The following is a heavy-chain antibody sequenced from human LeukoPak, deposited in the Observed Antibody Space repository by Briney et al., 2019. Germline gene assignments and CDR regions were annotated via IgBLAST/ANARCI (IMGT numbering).Heavy chain of an antibody. D-gene: IGHD2-21*02. CDR2: IGTAGDT. CDR3: ARELVTATIPSRGMDV. V-gene: IGHV3-13*01. J-gene: IGHJ6*02. CDR1: GFTFSSYD. Sequence: GGSLRLSCAASGFTFSSYDMHWVRQATGKGLEWVSAIGTAGDTYYPGSVRGRFTISRENAKNSLYLQMNSLRAGDTAVYYCARELVTATIPSRGMDVWGQGTTVTVSS.